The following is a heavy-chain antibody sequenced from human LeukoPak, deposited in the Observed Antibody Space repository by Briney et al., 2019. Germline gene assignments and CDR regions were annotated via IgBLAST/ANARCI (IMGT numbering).Heavy chain of an antibody. D-gene: IGHD5-18*01. CDR1: GGSISSYY. CDR2: IYYSGST. Sequence: SETVSLTCTVSGGSISSYYWSWIRQPPGKGLEWIGYIYYSGSTNYNPSLKSRVTISVDTSKNQFSLKLSSVTAADTAVYYCALGGYSYGYGYWGQGTLVTVSS. J-gene: IGHJ4*02. V-gene: IGHV4-59*01. CDR3: ALGGYSYGYGY.